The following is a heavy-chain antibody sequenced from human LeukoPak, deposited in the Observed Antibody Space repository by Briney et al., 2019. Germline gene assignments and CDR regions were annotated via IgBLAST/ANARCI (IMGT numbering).Heavy chain of an antibody. CDR1: GSIFTSYW. CDR3: ARPPPYDSGYDSWSFDI. J-gene: IGHJ3*02. D-gene: IGHD5-12*01. CDR2: IYPGDSDT. V-gene: IGHV5-51*01. Sequence: GASLKISSKGSGSIFTSYWIGWVRQLLGKGLEWMGIIYPGDSDTRDSPSFQGQVTISDDKSISTAYLQWSSLKASDTAMYYCARPPPYDSGYDSWSFDIWGQGTMVTVSS.